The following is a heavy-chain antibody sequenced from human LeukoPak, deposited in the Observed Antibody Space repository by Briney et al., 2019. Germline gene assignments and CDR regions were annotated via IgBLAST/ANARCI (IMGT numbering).Heavy chain of an antibody. CDR2: ISGSGGST. D-gene: IGHD2-15*01. CDR3: AKDRIGGTYYYFDY. J-gene: IGHJ4*02. CDR1: GFTFSSYA. Sequence: AGGSLRLSCAAFGFTFSSYAMSWVRQAPGKGLEWVSAISGSGGSTYYAGSVKGRFTISTDNSKNTLYLQMNSLRAEDTAVYYCAKDRIGGTYYYFDYWGQGTLVTVSS. V-gene: IGHV3-23*01.